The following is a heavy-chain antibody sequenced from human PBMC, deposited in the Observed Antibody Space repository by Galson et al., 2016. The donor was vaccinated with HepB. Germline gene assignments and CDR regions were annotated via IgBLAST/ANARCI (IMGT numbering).Heavy chain of an antibody. CDR3: ARDYGDYVSWYFDL. CDR2: ISPYTGNT. D-gene: IGHD4-17*01. CDR1: GYTFINSG. V-gene: IGHV1-18*01. J-gene: IGHJ2*01. Sequence: SVKVSCKASGYTFINSGINWVRQAPGQGLEWMGWISPYTGNTNYAQKFQGRVSMATDTSTSTAYMELRSLRSDDTAVYYCARDYGDYVSWYFDLWGRGTLVTVSS.